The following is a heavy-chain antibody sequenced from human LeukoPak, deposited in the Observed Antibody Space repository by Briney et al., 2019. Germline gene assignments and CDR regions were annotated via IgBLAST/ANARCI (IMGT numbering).Heavy chain of an antibody. D-gene: IGHD2-2*01. CDR2: IYSGGST. V-gene: IGHV3-53*01. Sequence: GGSLRLSCAASGFTVSSNYMSWVRQAPGKGLEWVSVIYSGGSTNYADSVKGRFTISRDNSKNTLYLQMNSLRAEDTAVYYCARDAMMGQYYYMDVWGKGTTVTVSS. J-gene: IGHJ6*03. CDR1: GFTVSSNY. CDR3: ARDAMMGQYYYMDV.